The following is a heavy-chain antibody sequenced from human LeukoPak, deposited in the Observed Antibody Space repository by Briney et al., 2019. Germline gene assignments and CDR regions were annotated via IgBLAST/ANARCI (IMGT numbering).Heavy chain of an antibody. CDR1: GYTLTKVS. J-gene: IGHJ3*02. Sequence: ASVKVSCKVSGYTLTKVSIHWVRQVPGKGLEWMGGFNPEDGKIILAQRFQGRVTMTEDTPADTAYMELKSLRSEDTAVYFCAAERGLHGFDIWGQGTLVTVS. V-gene: IGHV1-24*01. CDR3: AAERGLHGFDI. CDR2: FNPEDGKI.